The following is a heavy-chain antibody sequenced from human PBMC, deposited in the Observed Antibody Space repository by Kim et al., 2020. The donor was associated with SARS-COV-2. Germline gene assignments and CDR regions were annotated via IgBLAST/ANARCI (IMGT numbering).Heavy chain of an antibody. CDR3: ARGRYYYDSSGYYYWY. Sequence: SETLSLTCAVYGGSFSGYYWSWIRQPPGKGLEWIGEINHSGSTNYNPSLKSRVTISVDTSKNQFSLKLSSVTAADTAVYYCARGRYYYDSSGYYYWYWGQGTLVTVSS. CDR2: INHSGST. D-gene: IGHD3-22*01. CDR1: GGSFSGYY. J-gene: IGHJ4*02. V-gene: IGHV4-34*01.